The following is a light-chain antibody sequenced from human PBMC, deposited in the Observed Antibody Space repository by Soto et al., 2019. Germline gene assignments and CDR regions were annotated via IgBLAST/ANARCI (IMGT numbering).Light chain of an antibody. J-gene: IGKJ2*03. V-gene: IGKV1-39*01. CDR3: QQSSDSPMYR. CDR1: QSIAYY. CDR2: AAS. Sequence: DIQMTQSPSSLSASVGDRVTITCRASQSIAYYLNWFQQKPGKAPKLLIYAASSLQSGVPSRFSGSGSGTDFTLTISSLQPEDFATYYCQQSSDSPMYRVGQGTKLYVK.